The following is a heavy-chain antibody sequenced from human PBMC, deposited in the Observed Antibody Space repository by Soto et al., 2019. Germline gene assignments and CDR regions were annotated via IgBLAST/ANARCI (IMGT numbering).Heavy chain of an antibody. V-gene: IGHV1-24*01. Sequence: GASVKVSCKVSGYTITELSMHWVRQAPGKGLEWMGGFDPEDGETIYAQKFQGRVTMTEDTSTDTAYMELSSLRSEDTAVYYCATGVVSYGYYYYGMDVWGQGTTVTVSS. CDR1: GYTITELS. CDR2: FDPEDGET. CDR3: ATGVVSYGYYYYGMDV. J-gene: IGHJ6*02. D-gene: IGHD5-18*01.